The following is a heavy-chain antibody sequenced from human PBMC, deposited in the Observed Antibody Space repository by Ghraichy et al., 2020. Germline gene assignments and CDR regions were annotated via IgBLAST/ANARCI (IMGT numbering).Heavy chain of an antibody. CDR1: GGSFSGYS. CDR3: ATSVSAAGDDY. Sequence: SETLSLTCAVSGGSFSGYSWNWIRQPPGKGLEWIGEINHSGSTNYNPSLKSRLSISLDTSKNQFSLKLISVTAADTAVYYCATSVSAAGDDYWGQGTLVTVSS. D-gene: IGHD6-13*01. J-gene: IGHJ4*02. CDR2: INHSGST. V-gene: IGHV4-34*01.